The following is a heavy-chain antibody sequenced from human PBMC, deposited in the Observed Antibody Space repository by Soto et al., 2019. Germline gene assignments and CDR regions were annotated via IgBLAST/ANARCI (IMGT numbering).Heavy chain of an antibody. CDR1: GFTFSSYG. CDR2: IWYDGSNK. Sequence: QVQLVESGGGVVQPGRSLRLSCAASGFTFSSYGMHWVRQAPGKGLEWVAVIWYDGSNKYYADSLKGRFTISRDNSKNTLYLQMNSLRAEDTAVYYCARVMGGGLRNYYYYMDVWGKGTTVTVSS. J-gene: IGHJ6*03. V-gene: IGHV3-33*01. D-gene: IGHD4-17*01. CDR3: ARVMGGGLRNYYYYMDV.